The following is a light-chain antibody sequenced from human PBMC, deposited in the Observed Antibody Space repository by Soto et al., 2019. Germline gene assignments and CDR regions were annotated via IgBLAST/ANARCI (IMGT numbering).Light chain of an antibody. CDR1: SSDVGGYNY. Sequence: QSALTQPASVSGSPGQSITISCTGTSSDVGGYNYVSWYQQHPGKAPKLMIYDVSNRPSGVSNRFSGCKSGNTASLTISGLQAEDEDDYYCSSYTSSSTLLYVFGTGTKLTVL. J-gene: IGLJ1*01. CDR2: DVS. V-gene: IGLV2-14*01. CDR3: SSYTSSSTLLYV.